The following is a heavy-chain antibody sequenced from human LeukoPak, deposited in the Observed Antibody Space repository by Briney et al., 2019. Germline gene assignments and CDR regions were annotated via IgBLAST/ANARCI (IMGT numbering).Heavy chain of an antibody. CDR2: IYSSGST. Sequence: SETLSLTCTVFGASISGSGYYWGWIRQPLGKGLEWIGSIYSSGSTYYNASLQSRVTISIETPKNQISLRLNSVTAADTAVYYCARSYGSGSYSYYYYYMDVWGKGTTVTVSS. J-gene: IGHJ6*03. CDR3: ARSYGSGSYSYYYYYMDV. D-gene: IGHD3-10*01. CDR1: GASISGSGYY. V-gene: IGHV4-39*01.